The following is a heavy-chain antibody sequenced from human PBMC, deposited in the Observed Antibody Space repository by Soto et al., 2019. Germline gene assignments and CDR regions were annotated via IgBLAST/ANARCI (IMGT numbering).Heavy chain of an antibody. Sequence: GGSLRLSCAASGFTFSSYWMHWVRQAPGKGLVWVSRINSDGSSTSYADSVKGRFTISRDNAKNTLYLQMNSLRAEDTAVYYCARQTYSSSWYWFDPWGQGTLVTVYS. CDR2: INSDGSST. CDR1: GFTFSSYW. V-gene: IGHV3-74*01. CDR3: ARQTYSSSWYWFDP. D-gene: IGHD6-13*01. J-gene: IGHJ5*02.